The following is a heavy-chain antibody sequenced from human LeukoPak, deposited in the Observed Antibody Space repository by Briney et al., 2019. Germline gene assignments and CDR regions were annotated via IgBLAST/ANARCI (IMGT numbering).Heavy chain of an antibody. Sequence: GGSLRLSCAASGFSFSTYSMNWVRQVPGKGLEWVSYIAGSSSTIYYADSVKDRFAISRDNAKNSLYLQMNSLRAEDTAVYYCATSRGPVDHWGQGTLVTVSS. D-gene: IGHD3-10*01. J-gene: IGHJ4*02. CDR3: ATSRGPVDH. CDR2: IAGSSSTI. V-gene: IGHV3-48*01. CDR1: GFSFSTYS.